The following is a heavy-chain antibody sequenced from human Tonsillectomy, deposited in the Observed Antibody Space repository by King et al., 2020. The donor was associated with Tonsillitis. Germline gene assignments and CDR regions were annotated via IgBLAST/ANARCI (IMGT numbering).Heavy chain of an antibody. J-gene: IGHJ4*02. D-gene: IGHD6-19*01. CDR2: IYYTGDT. CDR3: VKAPGYSSGWYYLDY. Sequence: QLQESGPGLVKPSETLSLTCTVSGGSISSSNYYWGWIRQQSPGKGLEWIGSIYYTGDTYYNPSLKSRVTISVDTSKNQFSLKLTSVTAADTAVYYCVKAPGYSSGWYYLDYWGQGTLVTVFS. CDR1: GGSISSSNYY. V-gene: IGHV4-39*01.